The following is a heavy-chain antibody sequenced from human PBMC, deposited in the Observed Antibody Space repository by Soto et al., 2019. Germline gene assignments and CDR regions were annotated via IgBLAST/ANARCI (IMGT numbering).Heavy chain of an antibody. D-gene: IGHD3-16*01. J-gene: IGHJ6*02. V-gene: IGHV4-59*08. CDR2: IYYSGST. CDR3: ARGGYYDNNWVKLRHYGLDV. Sequence: SETLSLTRTVSGGSISSYYWSWIRQPPGKGLEWIGYIYYSGSTNYNPSLKSRVTISVDTSKNQFSLKLNSVTAADTAVYYCARGGYYDNNWVKLRHYGLDVWGQGTSVTVSS. CDR1: GGSISSYY.